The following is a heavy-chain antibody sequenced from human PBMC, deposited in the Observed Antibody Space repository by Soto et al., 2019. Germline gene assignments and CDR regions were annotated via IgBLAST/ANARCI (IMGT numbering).Heavy chain of an antibody. CDR1: GFTFSSYS. V-gene: IGHV3-21*01. CDR2: ISSSSSYI. CDR3: ARDLGGYSGYDLAIGDY. Sequence: GGSLRLSCAASGFTFSSYSMNWVRQAPGKGLEWVSSISSSSSYIYYADSVKGRFTISRDNAKNSLYLQMNSLRAEDTAVYYCARDLGGYSGYDLAIGDYWGQGTLVTVSS. D-gene: IGHD5-12*01. J-gene: IGHJ4*02.